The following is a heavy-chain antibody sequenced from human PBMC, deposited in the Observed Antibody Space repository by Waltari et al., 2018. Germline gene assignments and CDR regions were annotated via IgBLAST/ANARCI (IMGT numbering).Heavy chain of an antibody. CDR3: ARTARVCSSTSCSFLNWFDP. CDR2: IIPIFGTA. J-gene: IGHJ5*02. CDR1: GGTFSSYA. Sequence: QVQLVQSGAEVKKPGSSVKVSCKASGGTFSSYAISWVRQAPGQGLEWMGRIIPIFGTANYAQKFQGRVTITADKSTSTAYMELSSLRSEDTAVYYCARTARVCSSTSCSFLNWFDPWGQGTLVTVSS. V-gene: IGHV1-69*08. D-gene: IGHD2-2*01.